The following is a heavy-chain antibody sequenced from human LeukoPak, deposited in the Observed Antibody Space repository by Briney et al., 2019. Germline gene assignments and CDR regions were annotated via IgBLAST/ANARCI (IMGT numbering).Heavy chain of an antibody. CDR2: IIPISGTA. V-gene: IGHV1-69*13. CDR3: ARWAGDSSAWYPALFDY. CDR1: GGTFSNHA. Sequence: SVKVSCKASGGTFSNHAISWVRQVPGQGLEWMGVIIPISGTANYAQKFQGRVTITADASTSTVYMELSSLTSDDTAVYYCARWAGDSSAWYPALFDYWGQGTLVTVSS. D-gene: IGHD6-13*01. J-gene: IGHJ4*02.